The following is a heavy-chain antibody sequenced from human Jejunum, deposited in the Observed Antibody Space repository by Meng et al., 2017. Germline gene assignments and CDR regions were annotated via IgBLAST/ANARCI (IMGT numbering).Heavy chain of an antibody. D-gene: IGHD1-26*01. Sequence: GVSLKISCAASGFSFSGSWMHWVRQVPGKGLVWVSRINPDGSSITYADSVKGRFTISRDNAKNTLYLQMNSLRAEDTALYYCARDGPMVGATIDYWGQGTRVTVSS. V-gene: IGHV3-74*01. CDR3: ARDGPMVGATIDY. J-gene: IGHJ4*02. CDR1: GFSFSGSW. CDR2: INPDGSSI.